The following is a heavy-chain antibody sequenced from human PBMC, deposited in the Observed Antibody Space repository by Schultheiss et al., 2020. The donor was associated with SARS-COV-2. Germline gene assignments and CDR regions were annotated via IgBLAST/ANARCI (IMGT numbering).Heavy chain of an antibody. CDR1: GFTFSSYA. CDR3: ARDGWATVTTFYSSFNYYYYYGMDV. J-gene: IGHJ6*02. CDR2: ISGSGGST. D-gene: IGHD4-17*01. Sequence: GESLKISCAASGFTFSSYAMSWVRQAPGKGLEWVSAISGSGGSTYYADSVKGRFTISRDNSKNTLYLQMNSLRAEDTAVYYCARDGWATVTTFYSSFNYYYYYGMDVWGQGTTVTVAS. V-gene: IGHV3-23*01.